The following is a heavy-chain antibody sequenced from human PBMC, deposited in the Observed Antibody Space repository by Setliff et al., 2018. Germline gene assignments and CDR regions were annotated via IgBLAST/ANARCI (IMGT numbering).Heavy chain of an antibody. CDR2: ISGSGGST. CDR3: AKEPMYYYGSGSFRYFDY. Sequence: GGSLRLSCAASGFTFSSYAMSWVRQAPGKGLEWVSGISGSGGSTYYADSVKGRFTISRDNSKNTLYLQMNSLRAEDTAIYYCAKEPMYYYGSGSFRYFDYWGQGTLVTVSS. J-gene: IGHJ4*02. CDR1: GFTFSSYA. D-gene: IGHD3-10*01. V-gene: IGHV3-23*01.